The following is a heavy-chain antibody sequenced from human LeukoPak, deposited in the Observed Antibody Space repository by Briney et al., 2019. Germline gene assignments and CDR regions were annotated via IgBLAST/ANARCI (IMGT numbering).Heavy chain of an antibody. V-gene: IGHV1-69*06. Sequence: SVKVSCKASGGTFSSYAISWVRQAPGQGLEWMGGIIPIFGTANYAQKFQGRVTITADKSTSTAYMELRSLRSDDTAVYYCARVAAALNDAFDIWGQGTMVTVSS. CDR1: GGTFSSYA. CDR2: IIPIFGTA. J-gene: IGHJ3*02. CDR3: ARVAAALNDAFDI. D-gene: IGHD6-13*01.